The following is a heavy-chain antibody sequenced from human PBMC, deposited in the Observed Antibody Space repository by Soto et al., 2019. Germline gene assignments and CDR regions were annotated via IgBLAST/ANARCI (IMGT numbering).Heavy chain of an antibody. D-gene: IGHD4-17*01. Sequence: PGGSLRLSCASSGFTFSSYSMNWVRQAPGKGLEWVSSISSSSSYIYYADSVKGRFTISRDNAKNSLYLQMNSLRAEDTAVYYCARDQYGDYVYYYYGMDVWGQGTTVTVSS. CDR3: ARDQYGDYVYYYYGMDV. CDR2: ISSSSSYI. J-gene: IGHJ6*02. V-gene: IGHV3-21*01. CDR1: GFTFSSYS.